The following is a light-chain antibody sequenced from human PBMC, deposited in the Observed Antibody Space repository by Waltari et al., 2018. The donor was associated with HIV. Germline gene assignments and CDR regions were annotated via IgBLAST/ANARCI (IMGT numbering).Light chain of an antibody. CDR3: QQYKSGPLT. Sequence: EIILTQSPATLSVTPVERATLSCRASQSVTSNLAWYQHNPGQAARLLIYGASTRATGVAARFSGSGSGTDFNYTSSSLQSEDFALYDGQQYKSGPLTFGGGTKVEI. CDR2: GAS. V-gene: IGKV3-15*01. CDR1: QSVTSN. J-gene: IGKJ4*01.